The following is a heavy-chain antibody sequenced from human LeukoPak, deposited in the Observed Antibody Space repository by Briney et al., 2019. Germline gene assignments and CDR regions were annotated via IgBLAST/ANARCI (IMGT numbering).Heavy chain of an antibody. CDR2: KWYDGTSK. Sequence: GRSLRLSCAASGFSLSAYGVHWVRQAPGKGLEWVAVKWYDGTSKDYADSVKGRFTFSRDNSKNTLYLQMNSLTVEDTAVYYCARSQSSSLIDYWGQGTLVTVSS. J-gene: IGHJ4*02. D-gene: IGHD6-13*01. V-gene: IGHV3-33*01. CDR1: GFSLSAYG. CDR3: ARSQSSSLIDY.